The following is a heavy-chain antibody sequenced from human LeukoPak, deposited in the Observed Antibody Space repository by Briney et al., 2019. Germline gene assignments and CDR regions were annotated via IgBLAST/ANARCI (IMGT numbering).Heavy chain of an antibody. CDR1: GYTFTGYY. Sequence: GASVKVSCKASGYTFTGYYMHWVRQAPGQGLEWMGWINPNSGGTDYAQKFQGRVTMTRDTSINTAYMELSRVTSDDTAVYYCARGRFSGYGADWGQGTLVTVSS. D-gene: IGHD5-12*01. J-gene: IGHJ4*02. CDR3: ARGRFSGYGAD. CDR2: INPNSGGT. V-gene: IGHV1-2*02.